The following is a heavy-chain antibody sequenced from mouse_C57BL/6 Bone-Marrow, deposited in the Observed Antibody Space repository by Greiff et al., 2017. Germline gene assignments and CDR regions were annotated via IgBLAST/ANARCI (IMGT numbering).Heavy chain of an antibody. J-gene: IGHJ4*01. CDR1: GFNIKDDY. V-gene: IGHV14-4*01. CDR3: TTIFSMDY. CDR2: LDPEHGDT. Sequence: VQLQQSGAELVRPGASVKLSCTASGFNIKDDYMHWVKQRPEQGLEWIGWLDPEHGDTEYASKFQGQATITADPSSNTAYLQLSSLTSEDTAVYYCTTIFSMDYWGQGTSVTVSS.